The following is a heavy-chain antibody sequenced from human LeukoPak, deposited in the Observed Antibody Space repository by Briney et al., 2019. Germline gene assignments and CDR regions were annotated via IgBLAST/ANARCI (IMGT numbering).Heavy chain of an antibody. CDR2: IIPIFGTA. CDR3: ARGTYEYYYDSSGYFPALY. Sequence: SVKVSCKASGYTFTGYYIHWVRQAPGQGLEWMGGIIPIFGTANYAQKFQGRVTITADKSTSTAYMELSSLRSEDTAVYYCARGTYEYYYDSSGYFPALYWGQGTLVTVSS. D-gene: IGHD3-22*01. CDR1: GYTFTGYY. J-gene: IGHJ4*02. V-gene: IGHV1-69*06.